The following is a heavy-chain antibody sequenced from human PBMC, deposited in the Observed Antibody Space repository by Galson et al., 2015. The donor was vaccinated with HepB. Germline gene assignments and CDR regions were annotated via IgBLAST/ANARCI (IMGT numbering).Heavy chain of an antibody. J-gene: IGHJ4*02. CDR3: IPEDCSGGSCYLGR. Sequence: SLRLSCAASGFTFSNYAMTWVRQAPGKGLEWVSFISGRGDDTYYADSAKGRFTISRDNSKNTLYLQMNSLRAEDTAVYYCIPEDCSGGSCYLGRWGQGTLVTVSS. V-gene: IGHV3-23*01. CDR1: GFTFSNYA. CDR2: ISGRGDDT. D-gene: IGHD2-15*01.